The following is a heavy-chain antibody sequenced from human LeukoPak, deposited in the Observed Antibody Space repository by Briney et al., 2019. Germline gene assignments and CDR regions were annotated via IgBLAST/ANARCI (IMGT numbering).Heavy chain of an antibody. J-gene: IGHJ4*02. V-gene: IGHV5-51*01. Sequence: GESLKISCKGSGYSFTSYWIGWVRQMPGKGLEWMGIIYPGDSDTRYSPSFQGQVTISADKSISTAYLQWSSLKASDTAMYYCARQVKADAYDSSGYFDYWGQGTLVTVSS. CDR1: GYSFTSYW. CDR3: ARQVKADAYDSSGYFDY. D-gene: IGHD3-22*01. CDR2: IYPGDSDT.